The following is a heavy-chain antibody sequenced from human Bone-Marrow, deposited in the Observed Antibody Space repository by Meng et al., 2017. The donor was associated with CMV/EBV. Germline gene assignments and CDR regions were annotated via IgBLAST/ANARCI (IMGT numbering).Heavy chain of an antibody. CDR2: IYYSGST. V-gene: IGHV4-31*02. Sequence: GSISSGGYYWSWIRQHPGEGLEWIGYIYYSGSTYYNPSLKSRVTISVDTSKNQFSLKLSSVTAADTAVYYCARGGHYDILTGYPDYWGQGTLVTVSS. CDR1: GSISSGGYY. CDR3: ARGGHYDILTGYPDY. J-gene: IGHJ4*02. D-gene: IGHD3-9*01.